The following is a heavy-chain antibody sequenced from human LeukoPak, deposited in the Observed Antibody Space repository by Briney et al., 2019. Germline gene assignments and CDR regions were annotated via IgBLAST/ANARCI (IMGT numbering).Heavy chain of an antibody. CDR2: IGVGGTT. CDR3: AKAQGYYDC. J-gene: IGHJ4*02. Sequence: PGGSLRLSCAASGFIFSNYGMNWVRQAPGEGLEWVSGIGVGGTTYYADSVKGRFTISRDTSKNTLYLQMNSLRAEDTAVYYCAKAQGYYDCWGQGTLVTVSS. CDR1: GFIFSNYG. D-gene: IGHD3-22*01. V-gene: IGHV3-23*01.